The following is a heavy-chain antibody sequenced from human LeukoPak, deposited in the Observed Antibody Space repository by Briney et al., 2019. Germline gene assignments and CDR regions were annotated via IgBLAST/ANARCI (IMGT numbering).Heavy chain of an antibody. J-gene: IGHJ4*02. CDR2: INWNGGST. CDR3: ARALDGYNPFDY. D-gene: IGHD5-24*01. CDR1: GFTFDDYG. Sequence: GGSLRLSCAASGFTFDDYGMSWVRRAPGKGLEWVSGINWNGGSTGYADSVEGRFTISRDNAKNSLYLQMNSLRAEDTALYYCARALDGYNPFDYWGQGTLVTVSS. V-gene: IGHV3-20*04.